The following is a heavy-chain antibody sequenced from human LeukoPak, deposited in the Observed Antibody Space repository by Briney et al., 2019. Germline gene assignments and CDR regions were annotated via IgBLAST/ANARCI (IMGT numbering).Heavy chain of an antibody. CDR2: IQSDGSTT. CDR1: GFTFSSYW. V-gene: IGHV3-74*01. CDR3: VLFCRPRG. D-gene: IGHD3-3*01. J-gene: IGHJ4*02. Sequence: PGGSLRLSCAASGFTFSSYWMHWVRQAPGKGLIWVSRIQSDGSTTSYADSVKGRFTISRDHAKNTLYLPMNCLRTEETAVIFFVLFCRPRGWGQGTLVTVSS.